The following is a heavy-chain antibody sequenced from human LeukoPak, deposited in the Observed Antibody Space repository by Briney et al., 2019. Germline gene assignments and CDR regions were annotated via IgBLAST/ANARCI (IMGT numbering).Heavy chain of an antibody. J-gene: IGHJ4*02. CDR1: GGSISSRNYC. V-gene: IGHV4-39*01. Sequence: SETLSLTCTVSGGSISSRNYCWGWFRQSPGKGLEWIAYICHSGSTYYNPSLKSRVTISVDTSKNHFSLMLTSVSAADTAVYHCARHPPHDDGDKRGFDFWGQGTLVTVSS. D-gene: IGHD3-16*01. CDR2: ICHSGST. CDR3: ARHPPHDDGDKRGFDF.